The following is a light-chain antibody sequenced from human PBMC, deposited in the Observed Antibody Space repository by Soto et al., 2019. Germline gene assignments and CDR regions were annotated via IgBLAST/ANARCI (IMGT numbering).Light chain of an antibody. CDR3: QQYDNLPRT. CDR2: GSS. J-gene: IGKJ1*01. CDR1: QSISTS. V-gene: IGKV1-33*01. Sequence: DIQMTQSPSSLSASVGDRATITCQASQSISTSLSWYQQKPGKAPKLLIYGSSNLETGIPSRFSGSGSGTDFTFTISSLQPEDIATYYCQQYDNLPRTFGQGTKVDIK.